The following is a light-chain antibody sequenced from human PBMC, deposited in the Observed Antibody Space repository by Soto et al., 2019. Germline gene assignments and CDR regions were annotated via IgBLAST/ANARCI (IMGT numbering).Light chain of an antibody. CDR3: QQYGSSRT. J-gene: IGKJ1*01. CDR2: GAY. V-gene: IGKV3-20*01. CDR1: QSFTSSS. Sequence: EIVLTQSPGTLSLSPGESATLSCRASQSFTSSSLAWYQQKRGQAPRLLIYGAYSRATGIPDRFSGSGSGTDFSLTISILEPEDFAVYYCQQYGSSRTFGQETKVEIK.